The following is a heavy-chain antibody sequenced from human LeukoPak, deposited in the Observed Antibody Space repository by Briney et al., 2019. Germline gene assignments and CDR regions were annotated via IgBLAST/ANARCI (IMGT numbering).Heavy chain of an antibody. CDR2: IIPIFGTA. CDR1: GYIFTDYY. D-gene: IGHD5-18*01. V-gene: IGHV1-69*13. J-gene: IGHJ4*02. Sequence: ASVKVSCKASGYIFTDYYMHWVRQAPGQGLEWMGGIIPIFGTANYAQKFQGRVTITADESTSTAYMELSSLRSEDTAVYYCARAGGLQLWSNFDYWGQGTLVTVSS. CDR3: ARAGGLQLWSNFDY.